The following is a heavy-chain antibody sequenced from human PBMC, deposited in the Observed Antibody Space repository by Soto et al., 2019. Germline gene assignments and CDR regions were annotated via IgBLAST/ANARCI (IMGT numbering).Heavy chain of an antibody. V-gene: IGHV5-51*01. CDR1: GYTFNSYS. J-gene: IGHJ4*02. D-gene: IGHD2-15*01. Sequence: PGESLKISCKGSGYTFNSYSIGWVRQMAGKGLEWMGIIYASDSDTRYSPSFQGQVTISADKSTNTAYLQWSSLKASDTAMYYCARQSCFGGACYSFLPFGYWGLGTQVTVSS. CDR3: ARQSCFGGACYSFLPFGY. CDR2: IYASDSDT.